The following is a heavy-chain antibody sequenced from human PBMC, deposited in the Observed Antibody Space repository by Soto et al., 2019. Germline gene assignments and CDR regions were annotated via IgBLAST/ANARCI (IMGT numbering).Heavy chain of an antibody. V-gene: IGHV1-69*13. Sequence: SVKVSCKASGGTFSSYAISWVRQAPGQGLEWMGGIIPIFGTANYAQKFQGRVTITADESTSTAYMELSSLRSEDTAVYYCARGEGTIFGVVIQPYGMDVWGQGTTVNVSS. D-gene: IGHD3-3*01. CDR2: IIPIFGTA. CDR1: GGTFSSYA. CDR3: ARGEGTIFGVVIQPYGMDV. J-gene: IGHJ6*02.